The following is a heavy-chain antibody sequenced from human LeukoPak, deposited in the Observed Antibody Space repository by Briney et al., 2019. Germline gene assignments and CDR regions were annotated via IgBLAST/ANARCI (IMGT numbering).Heavy chain of an antibody. CDR1: GYTFTSYT. CDR3: ARGGGLTAAGDY. Sequence: ASVKVSCKASGYTFTSYTIHWVRQAPGQRLEWMGWINAGNGNAKYSQKFQGRVTITRDTSASTAYMELSSLRSEDTAVYYCARGGGLTAAGDYWGQGTLVTVSS. J-gene: IGHJ4*02. D-gene: IGHD6-13*01. V-gene: IGHV1-3*01. CDR2: INAGNGNA.